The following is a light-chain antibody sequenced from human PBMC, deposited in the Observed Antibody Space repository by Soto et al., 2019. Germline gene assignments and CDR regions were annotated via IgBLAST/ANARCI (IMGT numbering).Light chain of an antibody. CDR1: QSVSSN. V-gene: IGKV3-15*01. CDR3: QHYNNLPLT. CDR2: GAS. J-gene: IGKJ4*01. Sequence: EIVLTQSPATLSVSPGERATLSCRASQSVSSNLAWYQQKPGQAPRLLIYGASTRAPGIPARFSGSGSGTEFTLTISSLQSEDFAVYYCQHYNNLPLTFGGGDKVEIK.